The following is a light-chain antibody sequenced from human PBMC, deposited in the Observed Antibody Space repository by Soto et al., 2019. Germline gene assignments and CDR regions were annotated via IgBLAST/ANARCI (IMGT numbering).Light chain of an antibody. CDR2: GAS. CDR1: QSVTSNY. CDR3: QQYGSSPT. Sequence: EIVLTQSPGTLSLSPGARATLSCRASQSVTSNYLAWYQQKPDQAPRLLMYGASSRVTGIPDRFSGSGSGTDFTLTISRLEPEDFALYYCQQYGSSPTFGQGTKV. V-gene: IGKV3-20*01. J-gene: IGKJ1*01.